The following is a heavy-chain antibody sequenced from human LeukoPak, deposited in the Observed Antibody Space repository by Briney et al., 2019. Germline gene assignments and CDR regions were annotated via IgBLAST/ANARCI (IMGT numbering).Heavy chain of an antibody. CDR2: FDPEDGET. CDR1: GYTLTELS. D-gene: IGHD3-16*01. CDR3: ARGTFYDYVWGSHFDY. J-gene: IGHJ4*02. Sequence: VASVKVSCTVSGYTLTELSMHWVRQAPGKGLEWMGGFDPEDGETIYAQKFQGRVTMTEDTSTDTAYMELSSLRSEDTAVYYCARGTFYDYVWGSHFDYCGQGTLVTVSS. V-gene: IGHV1-24*01.